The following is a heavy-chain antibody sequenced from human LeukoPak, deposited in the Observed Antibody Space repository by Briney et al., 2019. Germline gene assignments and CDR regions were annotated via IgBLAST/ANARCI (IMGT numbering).Heavy chain of an antibody. Sequence: GVSLRLSCAASGFTVSSNYLSWVRQAPGKGLEGVSTIYSGGSTYYADSVTGRFTISRDNSKNTLYLQMNSLRAEDTAVYYCARDGAVLTGYYDYWGQGTLVTVSS. V-gene: IGHV3-66*01. CDR3: ARDGAVLTGYYDY. D-gene: IGHD3-9*01. CDR1: GFTVSSNY. J-gene: IGHJ4*02. CDR2: IYSGGST.